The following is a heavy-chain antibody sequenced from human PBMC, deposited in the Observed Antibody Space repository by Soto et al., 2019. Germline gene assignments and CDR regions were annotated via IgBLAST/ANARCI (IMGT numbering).Heavy chain of an antibody. J-gene: IGHJ4*02. V-gene: IGHV3-48*01. CDR1: GFTFSNYA. CDR3: AREVLVTGTPPPFDY. Sequence: PGGSLRLSCAASGFTFSNYAMAWVRQAPGKGLEWVSDISSSANSTYYADSVKGRFTISRDNAKNSLHLQMNSSVTAADTAVYYCAREVLVTGTPPPFDYWGQGTLVTVSS. D-gene: IGHD1-7*01. CDR2: ISSSANST.